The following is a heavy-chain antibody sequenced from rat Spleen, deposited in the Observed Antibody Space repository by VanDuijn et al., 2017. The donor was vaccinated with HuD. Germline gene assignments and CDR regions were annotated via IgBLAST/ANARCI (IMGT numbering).Heavy chain of an antibody. Sequence: EVQLVESGGDLVQPGRSLKLSCAASGFTFSNYYMAWVRQAPTKGLEWVATISYDGSSTYYRDSVKGRFTISRDNTKSTLYLQMDSLRSEDTATYYCARQNWPYYFDYWGQGVMVTVSS. CDR3: ARQNWPYYFDY. D-gene: IGHD5-1*01. J-gene: IGHJ2*01. CDR1: GFTFSNYY. CDR2: ISYDGSST. V-gene: IGHV5-29*01.